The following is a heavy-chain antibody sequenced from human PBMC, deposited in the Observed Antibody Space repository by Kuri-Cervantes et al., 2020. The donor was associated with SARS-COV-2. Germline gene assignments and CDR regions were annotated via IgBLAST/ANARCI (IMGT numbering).Heavy chain of an antibody. V-gene: IGHV1-46*01. D-gene: IGHD3-3*01. CDR1: GYTFTDYY. J-gene: IGHJ4*02. CDR3: ARDKTIFAAVAFEGDY. CDR2: INPSGGST. Sequence: ASVKVSCKASGYTFTDYYIHWVRQAPGQGLEWMGIINPSGGSTSYAQKFQGRLTMTADSSTSTVYMELSSLRSEDTAVYYCARDKTIFAAVAFEGDYWGQGTLVTVSS.